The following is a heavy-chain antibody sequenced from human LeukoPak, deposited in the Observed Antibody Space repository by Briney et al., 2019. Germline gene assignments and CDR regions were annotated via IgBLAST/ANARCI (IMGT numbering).Heavy chain of an antibody. Sequence: SETLSLTCAVSGYSISSGYYWGWIRQPPGKGLEWTGSIYHSGSTYYNLSLKSRVTISVDTSKNQFSLKLSSVTAADTAVYYCAREGEMTWEGATLWGQGTLVTVSS. CDR1: GYSISSGYY. CDR3: AREGEMTWEGATL. D-gene: IGHD1-26*01. V-gene: IGHV4-38-2*02. CDR2: IYHSGST. J-gene: IGHJ4*02.